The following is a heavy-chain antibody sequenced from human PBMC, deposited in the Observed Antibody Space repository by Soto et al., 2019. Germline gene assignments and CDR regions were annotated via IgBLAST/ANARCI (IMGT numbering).Heavy chain of an antibody. V-gene: IGHV3-30*18. Sequence: QVQLVESGGGVVQPGTSLRLSCVASTFTFSNYGMHWVRKAPGKGLEWVTLISYDGRVDYYADSVKGRFTISRDNSKNTLYLQMNSLSPEDTAVYYCAKNAYSYGYVDAFDVWGQGTVVTVSS. CDR3: AKNAYSYGYVDAFDV. J-gene: IGHJ3*01. CDR2: ISYDGRVD. CDR1: TFTFSNYG. D-gene: IGHD5-18*01.